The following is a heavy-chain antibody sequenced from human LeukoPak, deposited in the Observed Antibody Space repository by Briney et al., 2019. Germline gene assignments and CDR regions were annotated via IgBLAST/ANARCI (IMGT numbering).Heavy chain of an antibody. CDR3: ARARLTDYVWGRRTFDI. CDR2: ISSSSSYI. V-gene: IGHV3-21*01. CDR1: GFTFSSYS. Sequence: PGGSLRLSCAASGFTFSSYSMNWVRQAPGKGLEWVSSISSSSSYIYYADSVKGRFTISRDNAKNSLYLQMNSLRAEDMAVYYCARARLTDYVWGRRTFDIWGQGTMVTTSS. D-gene: IGHD3-16*01. J-gene: IGHJ3*02.